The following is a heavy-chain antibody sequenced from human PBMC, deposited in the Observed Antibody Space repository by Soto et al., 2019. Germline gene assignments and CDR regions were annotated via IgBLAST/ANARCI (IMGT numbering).Heavy chain of an antibody. Sequence: ASVKVSCKASGHTFTGYYMHWVRQAPGQGLEWMRWINPNSGGTNCAQQFQGWVTMTRDTSISTAYMELSRLRSDDTAVYYCTRVGITFGGVIVTGPYYYYYMDVWGKGTTVTVSS. CDR3: TRVGITFGGVIVTGPYYYYYMDV. V-gene: IGHV1-2*04. J-gene: IGHJ6*03. CDR2: INPNSGGT. CDR1: GHTFTGYY. D-gene: IGHD3-16*02.